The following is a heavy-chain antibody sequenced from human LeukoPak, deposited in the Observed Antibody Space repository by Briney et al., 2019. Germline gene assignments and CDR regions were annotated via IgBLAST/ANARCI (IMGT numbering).Heavy chain of an antibody. CDR3: ARDTEWSGEMIDAFDI. Sequence: ASVKVSCKASGYTFTGYYMHWVRQAPGQGLEWMGWINPNSGGTNYAQKFQGRVTMTRDTSISTAYMELSRLRSDDTAVYYCARDTEWSGEMIDAFDIWGQGTMVTVSS. CDR1: GYTFTGYY. J-gene: IGHJ3*02. V-gene: IGHV1-2*02. D-gene: IGHD3-10*01. CDR2: INPNSGGT.